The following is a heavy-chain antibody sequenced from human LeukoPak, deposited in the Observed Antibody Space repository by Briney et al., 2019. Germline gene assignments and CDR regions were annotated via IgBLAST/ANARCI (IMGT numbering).Heavy chain of an antibody. Sequence: GGSLRLSCAASGFIFTDYYMSWIRQAPGKGLEWVSFIDSSSTSTNYVDSVKGRFSISRDNAKNSLYLQMNSLRVEDTAVYYCARGILSSGWYGSWGQGTLVTGSS. V-gene: IGHV3-11*06. D-gene: IGHD6-19*01. CDR2: IDSSSTST. J-gene: IGHJ5*02. CDR1: GFIFTDYY. CDR3: ARGILSSGWYGS.